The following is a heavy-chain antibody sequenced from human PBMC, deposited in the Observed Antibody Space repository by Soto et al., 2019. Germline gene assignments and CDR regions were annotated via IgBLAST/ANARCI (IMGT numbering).Heavy chain of an antibody. J-gene: IGHJ6*03. CDR3: ARVKLEQRITHYYYYMDV. V-gene: IGHV1-18*01. CDR2: ISAYNGNT. D-gene: IGHD1-1*01. Sequence: QVQLVQSGAEVKKPGASVKVSCKASGYTFTSYGISWVRQAPGQGLEWMGWISAYNGNTNYAQKLQGRVTMTTDTSTSTAYMELRSLRSDDTAVYYCARVKLEQRITHYYYYMDVWGKGTTVTVSS. CDR1: GYTFTSYG.